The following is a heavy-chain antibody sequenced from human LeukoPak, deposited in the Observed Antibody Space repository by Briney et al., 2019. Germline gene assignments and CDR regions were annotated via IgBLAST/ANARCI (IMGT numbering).Heavy chain of an antibody. CDR2: IYYSGTT. CDR3: AREDPQTTVPEGMDV. CDR1: GGSISYYY. Sequence: SETLSLTCTVSGGSISYYYWSWIRQSPGKGLEWIGYIYYSGTTNYNPSLKSRVTITVDTSKNQFSLQLRSVTAADTAVYYCAREDPQTTVPEGMDVWGQGTTVTVSS. J-gene: IGHJ6*02. V-gene: IGHV4-59*01. D-gene: IGHD4-17*01.